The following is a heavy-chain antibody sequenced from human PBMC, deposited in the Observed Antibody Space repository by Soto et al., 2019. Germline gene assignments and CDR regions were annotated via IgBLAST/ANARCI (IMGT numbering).Heavy chain of an antibody. CDR1: GFTFSGSA. Sequence: GGSLRLSCAASGFTFSGSAMHWVRQASGKGLEWVGRIRSKANSYATAYAASVKGRFTISRDDSKNTAYLQMNSLKTEDTAVYYCTNLGYCSGGSCSGMDVWGQGTAVTDSS. D-gene: IGHD2-15*01. CDR3: TNLGYCSGGSCSGMDV. J-gene: IGHJ6*02. CDR2: IRSKANSYAT. V-gene: IGHV3-73*01.